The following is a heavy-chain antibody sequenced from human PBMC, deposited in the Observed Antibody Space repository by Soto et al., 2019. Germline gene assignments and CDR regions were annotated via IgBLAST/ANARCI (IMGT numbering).Heavy chain of an antibody. CDR3: ARDGSYGDYSYGMDV. CDR1: GGSISSGGYY. J-gene: IGHJ6*02. V-gene: IGHV4-31*03. D-gene: IGHD1-26*01. CDR2: IYYSGST. Sequence: QVQLQESGPGLVKPSQTLSLTCTVSGGSISSGGYYWSWIRQHPGKGLEWIGYIYYSGSTYYNPSLKSRVTISVDTSKNQFSLQLSSVTAADTAVYYCARDGSYGDYSYGMDVWGQGTTVTVSS.